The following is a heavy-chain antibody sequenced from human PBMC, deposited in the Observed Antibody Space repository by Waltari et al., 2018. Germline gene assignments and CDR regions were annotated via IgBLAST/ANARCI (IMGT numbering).Heavy chain of an antibody. Sequence: QEQLQQWGAGLLKPSETLSLTCAVYGGSFSGYYWSWIRQPPGKGLEWIGEINHSGSTNYNPSLKSRVTISVDTSKNQFSLKLSSVTAADTAVYYCARQADGGSYYYYMDVWGKGTTVTISS. CDR2: INHSGST. J-gene: IGHJ6*03. V-gene: IGHV4-34*01. CDR1: GGSFSGYY. D-gene: IGHD3-16*01. CDR3: ARQADGGSYYYYMDV.